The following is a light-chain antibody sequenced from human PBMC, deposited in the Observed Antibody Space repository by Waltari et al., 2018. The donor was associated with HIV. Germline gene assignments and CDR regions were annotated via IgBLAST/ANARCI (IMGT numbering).Light chain of an antibody. J-gene: IGLJ2*01. CDR1: HIGSKT. CDR3: QVWDSSSDHVV. CDR2: NDS. V-gene: IGLV3-21*04. Sequence: SYVLTQPPSVSVAPGKTATITCGGNHIGSKTVHWCQQRPGQAPVLVIYNDSDRPSGIPGGFSGSNSGNTATRTITRVEAGDEADYYCQVWDSSSDHVVFGGGTKLTVL.